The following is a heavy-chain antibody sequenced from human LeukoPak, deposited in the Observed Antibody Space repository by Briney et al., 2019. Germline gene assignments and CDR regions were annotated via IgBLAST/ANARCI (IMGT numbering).Heavy chain of an antibody. D-gene: IGHD1-26*01. J-gene: IGHJ6*03. Sequence: PSETLSLTCTVSGGSISSYYWSWIRQPPGKGLEWIGYMYYSGSTNYNPSLKSRVTISVDMSKNQVSLKLSSVTAADTAVYYCARGGGMGYYYYYMDVWGKGTTVTVSS. V-gene: IGHV4-59*01. CDR2: MYYSGST. CDR3: ARGGGMGYYYYYMDV. CDR1: GGSISSYY.